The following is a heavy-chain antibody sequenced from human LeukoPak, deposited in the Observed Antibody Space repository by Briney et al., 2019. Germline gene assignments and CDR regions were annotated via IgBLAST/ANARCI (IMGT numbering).Heavy chain of an antibody. Sequence: SETLSLTCTVSGGSISSYYWSWIRQPPGKGLEWIGYIYYSGSTYYNPSLKSRVTISVDTSKNQFSLKLSSVTAADTAVYYCVSRPYYDSSGYYEYYFDYWGQGTLVTVSS. CDR1: GGSISSYY. D-gene: IGHD3-22*01. V-gene: IGHV4-59*04. CDR3: VSRPYYDSSGYYEYYFDY. CDR2: IYYSGST. J-gene: IGHJ4*02.